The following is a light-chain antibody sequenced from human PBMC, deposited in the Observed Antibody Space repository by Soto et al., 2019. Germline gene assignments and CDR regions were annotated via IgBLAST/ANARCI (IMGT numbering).Light chain of an antibody. CDR2: DVS. CDR3: SSYPSTNSWV. Sequence: QSVLTQSASVSGSPGQSITISCTGTSSDVGGYNYVSWYQQHTGKAPKLIIYDVSNRPAGVSTRFSGSKSGNTASLTISGLQAEYEADYSCSSYPSTNSWVFGGGTQLTVL. CDR1: SSDVGGYNY. J-gene: IGLJ3*02. V-gene: IGLV2-14*01.